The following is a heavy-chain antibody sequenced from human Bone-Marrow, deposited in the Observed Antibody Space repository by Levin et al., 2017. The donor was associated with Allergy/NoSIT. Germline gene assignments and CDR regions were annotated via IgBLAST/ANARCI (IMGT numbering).Heavy chain of an antibody. CDR2: IWYDGSNK. Sequence: GGSLRLSCAASGFIFSGYGIHWVRQAPGKGLEWVAVIWYDGSNKNYVDSVKGRFTISRDNSKNTLYLEMNSLTVEDTAVYYCTTWFLVVAPAIPYYYYGMDVWGQGTTVTVSS. CDR3: TTWFLVVAPAIPYYYYGMDV. CDR1: GFIFSGYG. V-gene: IGHV3-33*01. J-gene: IGHJ6*02. D-gene: IGHD2-21*02.